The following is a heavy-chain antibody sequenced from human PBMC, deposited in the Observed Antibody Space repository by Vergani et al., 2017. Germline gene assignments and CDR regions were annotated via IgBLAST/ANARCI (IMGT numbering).Heavy chain of an antibody. Sequence: VQLVESGGGLVQPGRSLRLSCAASGFTFSSYGMHWVRQAPGKGLEWVAVISYDGSNKYYADSVKGRFTISRDNSKNTLYLQMNSLRAEDTALYYCVKDIAASGNYWYFDLWGRGTLVTVSS. J-gene: IGHJ2*01. V-gene: IGHV3-30*18. CDR1: GFTFSSYG. CDR2: ISYDGSNK. CDR3: VKDIAASGNYWYFDL. D-gene: IGHD6-13*01.